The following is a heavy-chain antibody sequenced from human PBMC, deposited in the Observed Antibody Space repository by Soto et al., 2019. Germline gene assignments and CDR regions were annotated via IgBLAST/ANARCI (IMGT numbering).Heavy chain of an antibody. Sequence: QITLKETGPTLVKPTQTLTLTCTFSGFSLDSSEVGVAWVRQPPGKALQWLALIYWDDDKRYTPSLRKRLTITKDTSKNQVVLTMTSMETVDTGPYYCVHGVATRNLGRFDNWGQGTLVTVSS. CDR1: GFSLDSSEVG. D-gene: IGHD5-12*01. V-gene: IGHV2-5*02. CDR2: IYWDDDK. J-gene: IGHJ4*02. CDR3: VHGVATRNLGRFDN.